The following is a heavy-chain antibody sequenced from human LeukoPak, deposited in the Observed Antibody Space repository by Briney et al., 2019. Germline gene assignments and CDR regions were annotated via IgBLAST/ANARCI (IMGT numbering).Heavy chain of an antibody. V-gene: IGHV3-43D*03. D-gene: IGHD6-13*01. CDR1: GFTFDDYA. Sequence: GGSLTLPCPASGFTFDDYAMHWVRQAPGKGLEGVSLISWDGGSTYYADSVKGRFTISRDNSKNSLYLQMHSLRPEDTALYYCAKDISSGSTWSPYFDYWGQGTLVTVSS. CDR3: AKDISSGSTWSPYFDY. CDR2: ISWDGGST. J-gene: IGHJ4*02.